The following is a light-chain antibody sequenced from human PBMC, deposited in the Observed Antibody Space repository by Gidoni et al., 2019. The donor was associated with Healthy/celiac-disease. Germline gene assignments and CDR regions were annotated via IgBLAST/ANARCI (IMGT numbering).Light chain of an antibody. CDR2: QDS. CDR3: QAWDSRV. CDR1: KLGDKY. Sequence: SYELTQPPSVSVSPGQTASITCSGDKLGDKYACWYQQKPGQSPVLVIYQDSKRPSGIPERFSGSNSGNTATLTISGTQAMDEADHYCQAWDSRVFGGGTKLTVL. J-gene: IGLJ2*01. V-gene: IGLV3-1*01.